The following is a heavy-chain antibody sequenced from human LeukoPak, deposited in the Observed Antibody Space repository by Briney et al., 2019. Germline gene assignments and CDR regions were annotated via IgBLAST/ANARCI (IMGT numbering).Heavy chain of an antibody. CDR2: IYTSGST. V-gene: IGHV4-4*09. CDR1: GGSISSYY. D-gene: IGHD2-15*01. CDR3: ARHGAGYCSGGSCYSRWFDP. J-gene: IGHJ5*02. Sequence: PSETLSLTCTVSGGSISSYYWSWIRQPPGKGLEWIGYIYTSGSTNYNPSLKSRVTISVDTSKNQFSLKLSSVTAADTAVYYCARHGAGYCSGGSCYSRWFDPWGQGTLVTVSS.